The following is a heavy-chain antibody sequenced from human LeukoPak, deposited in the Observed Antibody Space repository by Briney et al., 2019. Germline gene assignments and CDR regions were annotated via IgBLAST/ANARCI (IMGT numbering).Heavy chain of an antibody. V-gene: IGHV3-30*02. CDR1: GFTFSRNG. CDR3: AKGTGDLTFDY. CDR2: IRYDGSNK. Sequence: GGSLSLSCAASGFTFSRNGMHWFRQAPAKGLEGVAFIRYDGSNKFYADSVKGRFTISRDNSKNTLNLQMSSLRAEDTAVYYCAKGTGDLTFDYWGQGTLVTVSS. J-gene: IGHJ4*02. D-gene: IGHD7-27*01.